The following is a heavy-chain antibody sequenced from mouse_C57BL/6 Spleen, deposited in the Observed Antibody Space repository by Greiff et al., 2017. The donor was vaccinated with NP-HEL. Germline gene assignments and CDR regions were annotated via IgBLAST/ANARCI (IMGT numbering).Heavy chain of an antibody. CDR2: IDPSDSET. J-gene: IGHJ2*01. V-gene: IGHV1-52*01. CDR1: GYTFTSYW. Sequence: VQLQQPGAELVRPGSSVKLSCKASGYTFTSYWMHWVKQRPIQGLEWIGNIDPSDSETHYNQKFKDKATLTVDKSSSTAYMQLSSMTSEDSAVYYWARSSVYYGDFDYWGQGTTLTVSS. CDR3: ARSSVYYGDFDY. D-gene: IGHD2-13*01.